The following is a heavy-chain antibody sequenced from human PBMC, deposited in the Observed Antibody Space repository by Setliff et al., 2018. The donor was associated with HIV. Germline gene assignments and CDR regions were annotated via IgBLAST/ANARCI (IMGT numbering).Heavy chain of an antibody. CDR3: ARVRKSSSSYSDWFDP. D-gene: IGHD6-13*01. J-gene: IGHJ5*02. V-gene: IGHV3-72*01. Sequence: LRLSCAASGFTFSSYWMHWVRQAPGKGLEWVGFIRSKAYGGTTDYAASVKGRFTISRDNAKNSLHLQMNSLGVEDTAVYYCARVRKSSSSYSDWFDPWGQGTLVTVSS. CDR2: IRSKAYGGTT. CDR1: GFTFSSYW.